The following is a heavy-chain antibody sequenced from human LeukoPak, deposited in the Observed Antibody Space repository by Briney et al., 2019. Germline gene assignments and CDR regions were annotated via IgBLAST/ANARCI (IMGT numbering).Heavy chain of an antibody. D-gene: IGHD6-13*01. Sequence: SQTLSLTCTVSGGSPSSGSYYWSWIRQPAGKGLEWIGRIYTSGSTNYNPSLKSRVTISVDTSKNQFSLKLSSVTAADTAVYYCARPAAGFWSWFDPWGQGTLVTVSS. J-gene: IGHJ5*02. CDR1: GGSPSSGSYY. CDR3: ARPAAGFWSWFDP. CDR2: IYTSGST. V-gene: IGHV4-61*02.